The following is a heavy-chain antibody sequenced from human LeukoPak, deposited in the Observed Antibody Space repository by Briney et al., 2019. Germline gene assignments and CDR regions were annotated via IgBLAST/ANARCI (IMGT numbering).Heavy chain of an antibody. V-gene: IGHV3-74*01. J-gene: IGHJ4*02. CDR1: GFTFSSYW. CDR2: INSDGSST. CDR3: ARDLSNYYDSSGYVG. Sequence: PGGSLRLSCAASGFTFSSYWMHWVRQAPGKGLVWVSRINSDGSSTSYADSVKGRFTISRDNAKNSLYLQMNSLRAEDTAVYYCARDLSNYYDSSGYVGWGQGTLVTVSS. D-gene: IGHD3-22*01.